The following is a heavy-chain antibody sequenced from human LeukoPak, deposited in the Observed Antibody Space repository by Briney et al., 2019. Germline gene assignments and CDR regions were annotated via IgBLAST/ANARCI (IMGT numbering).Heavy chain of an antibody. CDR3: VRNSVSGFDY. D-gene: IGHD1-26*01. CDR1: GYTFTNYY. V-gene: IGHV1-46*01. CDR2: VNPSGGST. Sequence: ASVKVSCKASGYTFTNYYIHWVRQAPGQGLEWVGTVNPSGGSTSYAQKFQGRVTMARETSTSTVYMELSSLRSEDTAMYYWVRNSVSGFDYWGQGTLVTVSS. J-gene: IGHJ4*02.